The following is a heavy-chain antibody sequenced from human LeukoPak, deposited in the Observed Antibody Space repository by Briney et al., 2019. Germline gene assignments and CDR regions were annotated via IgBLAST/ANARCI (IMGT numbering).Heavy chain of an antibody. D-gene: IGHD3-10*01. CDR3: ARDYYGSGSYPLGFDY. J-gene: IGHJ4*02. V-gene: IGHV1-2*02. Sequence: ASVKVSCKASGHTFTGYYMHWVRQAPGQGLEWMGWINPNSGGTNYAQKFQGRVTMTRDTSISTAYMELSRLRSDDTAVYYCARDYYGSGSYPLGFDYWGQGTLVTVSS. CDR1: GHTFTGYY. CDR2: INPNSGGT.